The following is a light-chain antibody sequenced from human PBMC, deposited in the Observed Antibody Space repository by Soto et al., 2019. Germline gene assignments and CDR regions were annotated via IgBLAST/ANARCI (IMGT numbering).Light chain of an antibody. CDR3: LQAYKFPHT. CDR1: QHISRW. V-gene: IGKV1D-12*01. CDR2: AAS. Sequence: DIQMTQSPSSVSASVGVRVTITCRASQHISRWLAWYQQKPGEAPKLLITAASTLQSGVPSRFSGSGSGTDFTLTIISLQPEDFATYYCLQAYKFPHTFGPGTTVDIK. J-gene: IGKJ3*01.